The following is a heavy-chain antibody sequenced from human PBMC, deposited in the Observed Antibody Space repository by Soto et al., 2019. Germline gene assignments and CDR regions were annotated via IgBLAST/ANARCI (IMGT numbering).Heavy chain of an antibody. Sequence: PGGSLRLSCAASGVTFSSYAMSWVRQAPGKGLEWVSAISGSGGSTYYADSVKGRFTISRDNSKNTLYLQMNSLRAEDTAVYYCAKDQELLWFGELLAWFDFWGQGSLVTGSS. CDR2: ISGSGGST. CDR1: GVTFSSYA. J-gene: IGHJ5*01. CDR3: AKDQELLWFGELLAWFDF. V-gene: IGHV3-23*01. D-gene: IGHD3-10*01.